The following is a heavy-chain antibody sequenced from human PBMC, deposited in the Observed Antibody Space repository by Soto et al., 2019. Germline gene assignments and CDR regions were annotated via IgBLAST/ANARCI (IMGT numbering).Heavy chain of an antibody. Sequence: GGSLRLSCAASGFTFISYAMSWVRQAPGKGLEWVSAISGSGGSTYYADSVKGRFTISRDNSKNTLYLQMNSLRAEDTAVYYCAKDFRGTGFQLSWGQGTLVTVS. V-gene: IGHV3-23*01. CDR1: GFTFISYA. CDR2: ISGSGGST. J-gene: IGHJ4*02. CDR3: AKDFRGTGFQLS. D-gene: IGHD1-7*01.